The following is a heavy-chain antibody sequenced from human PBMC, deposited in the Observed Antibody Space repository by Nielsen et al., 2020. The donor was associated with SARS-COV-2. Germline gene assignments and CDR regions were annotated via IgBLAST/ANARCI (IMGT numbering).Heavy chain of an antibody. CDR3: AKDGGGGYDIEEPDY. CDR2: ISYDGSNK. V-gene: IGHV3-30*18. CDR1: GFTFSSYG. J-gene: IGHJ4*02. D-gene: IGHD5-12*01. Sequence: LSLTCAASGFTFSSYGMHWVRQAPGKGLEWVAVISYDGSNKYYADSVKGRFTISRDNSKNTLYLQMNSLRAEDTAVYYCAKDGGGGYDIEEPDYWGQGTLVTVSS.